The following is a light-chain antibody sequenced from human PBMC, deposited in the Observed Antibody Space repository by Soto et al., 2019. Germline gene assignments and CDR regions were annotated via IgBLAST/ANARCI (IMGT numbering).Light chain of an antibody. V-gene: IGLV3-25*03. CDR2: KDS. J-gene: IGLJ3*02. CDR3: QSADSSSTSHWV. CDR1: AFPSQY. Sequence: SSELTQPVSVSVSPGQTARITCSGDAFPSQYAYWYQQKPGQAPVVVIHKDSERPSGIPERFSGSSSGTTATLTISGVQAEDEADYYCQSADSSSTSHWVFGGGTKLTVL.